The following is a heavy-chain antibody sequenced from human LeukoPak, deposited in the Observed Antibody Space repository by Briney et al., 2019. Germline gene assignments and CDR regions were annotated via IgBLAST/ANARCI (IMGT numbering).Heavy chain of an antibody. CDR2: ISSSSSYI. D-gene: IGHD6-13*01. CDR1: GFTFSSYS. J-gene: IGHJ4*02. Sequence: GGSLRLSCAASGFTFSSYSMNWVRQAPGKGLEWVSSISSSSSYIYYADSVKGRFTISRDNAKNSLYLQMNSLRAEDTAVYYCARVQYSSSWPPEWELPGFDYWGQGTLVTVSS. V-gene: IGHV3-21*01. CDR3: ARVQYSSSWPPEWELPGFDY.